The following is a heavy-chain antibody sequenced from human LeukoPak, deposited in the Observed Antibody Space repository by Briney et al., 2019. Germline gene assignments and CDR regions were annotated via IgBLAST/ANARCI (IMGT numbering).Heavy chain of an antibody. Sequence: SETLSLTCAVYGGSFSGYYWSWIRQPPGKGLEWMGEINHSGSTNYNPSLKSRVTISVDTSKNQFSLKLSSVTAADTAVYYCARGGDHTAATPFDPWGQGTLVTVSS. CDR3: ARGGDHTAATPFDP. D-gene: IGHD5-18*01. CDR1: GGSFSGYY. J-gene: IGHJ5*02. V-gene: IGHV4-34*01. CDR2: INHSGST.